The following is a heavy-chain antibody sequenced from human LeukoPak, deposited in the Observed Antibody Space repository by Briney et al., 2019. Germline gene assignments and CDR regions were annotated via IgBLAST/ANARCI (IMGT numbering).Heavy chain of an antibody. V-gene: IGHV3-21*01. CDR1: GFTFSNAW. CDR2: ISSSSSYI. J-gene: IGHJ5*02. Sequence: GGSLRLSCAASGFTFSNAWMSWVRQAPGKGLEWVSSISSSSSYIYYADSVKGRFTISRDNAKNSLYLQMNSLRAEDTAVYYCARDNGDYYHWGQGTLVTVSS. CDR3: ARDNGDYYH. D-gene: IGHD4-17*01.